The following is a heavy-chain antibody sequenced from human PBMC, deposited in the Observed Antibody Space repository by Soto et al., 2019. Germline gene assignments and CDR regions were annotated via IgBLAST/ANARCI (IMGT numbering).Heavy chain of an antibody. Sequence: EVQLLESGGGLVQPGGSLRLSCAASGFTFSSYAMSWVRQAPGKGLEWVSAISGSGGSIYYADSVKGRFTISRDNSKNSLYLQMNSRRAEDTAVYYCAKDLPSEGIVVVVADTDYWGHGTLVTVSS. CDR3: AKDLPSEGIVVVVADTDY. J-gene: IGHJ4*01. CDR1: GFTFSSYA. V-gene: IGHV3-23*01. D-gene: IGHD2-15*01. CDR2: ISGSGGSI.